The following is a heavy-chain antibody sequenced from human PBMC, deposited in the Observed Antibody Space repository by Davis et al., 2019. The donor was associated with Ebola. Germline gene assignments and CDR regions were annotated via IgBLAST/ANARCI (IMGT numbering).Heavy chain of an antibody. CDR1: GASISSYY. J-gene: IGHJ4*02. D-gene: IGHD4-23*01. Sequence: SETLSLTCTVSGASISSYYWSWIRQPPGKGLEWIGYIYYSGSTNYNPSLKSRVTISVDTSKNQFSLKLSSVTAADTAVYYCASLTVVTSIDYWGQGTLVTVSS. CDR2: IYYSGST. CDR3: ASLTVVTSIDY. V-gene: IGHV4-59*01.